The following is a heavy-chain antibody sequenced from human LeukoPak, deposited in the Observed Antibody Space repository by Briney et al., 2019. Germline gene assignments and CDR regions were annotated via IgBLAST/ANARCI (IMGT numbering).Heavy chain of an antibody. CDR1: GFTFSSYG. D-gene: IGHD3-10*02. J-gene: IGHJ6*04. CDR3: AELGITMIGGV. Sequence: GGSLRLSCAASGFTFSSYGMHWVRQAPGKGLEWVAFIQYDGSNKYYADSVKGRFTISRDNSKNTLYLQMNSLRAEDTAVYYCAELGITMIGGVWGKGTTVTISS. V-gene: IGHV3-30*02. CDR2: IQYDGSNK.